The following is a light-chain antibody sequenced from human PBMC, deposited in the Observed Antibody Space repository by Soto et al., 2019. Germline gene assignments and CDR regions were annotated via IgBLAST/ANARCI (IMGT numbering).Light chain of an antibody. CDR1: SSNIGAGYD. Sequence: QRVLTHPPSGSSAAGQGVTISCTGSSSNIGAGYDVHWYQQLPGTAPKLLIYGNSNRPSGVPDRFSGSKSGTSASLAITGLQSEDEADYYCQSYHSSLSFYVFGTGTKVTVL. J-gene: IGLJ1*01. CDR2: GNS. CDR3: QSYHSSLSFYV. V-gene: IGLV1-40*01.